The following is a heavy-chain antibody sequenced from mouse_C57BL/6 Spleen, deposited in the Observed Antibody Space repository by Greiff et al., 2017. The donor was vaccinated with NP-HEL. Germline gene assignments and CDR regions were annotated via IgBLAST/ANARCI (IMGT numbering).Heavy chain of an antibody. D-gene: IGHD1-1*01. CDR1: GFTFSDYG. V-gene: IGHV5-17*01. J-gene: IGHJ2*01. CDR3: AGGSYYGSSPYYFDY. CDR2: ISSGSSTI. Sequence: EVQLQQSGGGLVKPGGSLKLSCAASGFTFSDYGMHWVRQAPEKGLEWVAYISSGSSTIYSADTVKGRFTISRDNAKNTLFLQMTSLRSEDTAMYYCAGGSYYGSSPYYFDYGGQGTTLTVSS.